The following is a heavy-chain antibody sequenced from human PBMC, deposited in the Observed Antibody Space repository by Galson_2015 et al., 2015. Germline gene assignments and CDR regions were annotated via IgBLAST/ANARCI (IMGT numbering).Heavy chain of an antibody. D-gene: IGHD1-14*01. CDR3: ARVHFRNYIDV. V-gene: IGHV4-59*12. CDR1: VGSITSSY. CDR2: IYSSGST. J-gene: IGHJ6*03. Sequence: SEPLSLTCRVFVGSITSSYWSWVRQPPGKGLEWIGYIYSSGSTNYNPSHKSRVTMSVDTSKNMLSLKVTSLTAADAAVYYCARVHFRNYIDVWGKGTTVTVSS.